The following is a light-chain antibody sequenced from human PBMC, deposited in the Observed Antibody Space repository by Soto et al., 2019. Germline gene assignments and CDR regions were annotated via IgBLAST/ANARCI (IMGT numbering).Light chain of an antibody. CDR1: QIISSW. CDR3: QPYNSYSLT. Sequence: DXQMAHSPSTLSASVGDRVTITCRANQIISSWLAWYQQKPGKAPKLLIYDASSLESGVPSRFSGSGSGTEFTLTISSLQPDDFATYYCQPYNSYSLTFGQGTKVDIK. V-gene: IGKV1-5*01. J-gene: IGKJ1*01. CDR2: DAS.